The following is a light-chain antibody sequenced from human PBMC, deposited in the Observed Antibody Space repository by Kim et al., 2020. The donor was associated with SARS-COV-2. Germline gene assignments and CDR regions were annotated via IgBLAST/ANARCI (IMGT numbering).Light chain of an antibody. J-gene: IGKJ1*01. CDR3: QQSYSTPWT. V-gene: IGKV1-39*01. CDR2: AAS. Sequence: ASVGDRVTLTCRARQSISSYLNWYQQKPGTAPKLLIYAASSLQSGVPSRFSGSGSGTDLTLTISSLEPEDFATYYCQQSYSTPWTFGQGTKVDIK. CDR1: QSISSY.